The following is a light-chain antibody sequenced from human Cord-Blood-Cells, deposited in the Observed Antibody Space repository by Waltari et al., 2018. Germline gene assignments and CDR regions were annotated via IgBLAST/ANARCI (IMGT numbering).Light chain of an antibody. CDR3: CSYAGSYPYV. V-gene: IGLV2-11*01. J-gene: IGLJ1*01. CDR2: DVS. CDR1: SSNVGGYNY. Sequence: QPALTQPRPVPGFLGRSVTISCTVTSSNVGGYNYSSWYQQHPGKAPKLMIYDVSKRPSGVPDRFSGSKSGNTASLTISGLQAEDEADYYCCSYAGSYPYVFGTGTKVTVL.